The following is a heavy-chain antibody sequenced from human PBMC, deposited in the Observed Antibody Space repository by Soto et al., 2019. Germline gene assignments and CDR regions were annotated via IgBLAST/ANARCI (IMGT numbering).Heavy chain of an antibody. CDR1: GYTFTSYY. CDR3: ARETYYYDSSGYPPAYYYYGMDV. Sequence: GASVKVSCKASGYTFTSYYMHWVRQAPGQGLEWMGIINPSGGSTSYAQKFQGRVTMTRDTSTSTVYMELSSLRSEDTAVYYCARETYYYDSSGYPPAYYYYGMDVWGQGTTVTVSS. D-gene: IGHD3-22*01. V-gene: IGHV1-46*01. CDR2: INPSGGST. J-gene: IGHJ6*02.